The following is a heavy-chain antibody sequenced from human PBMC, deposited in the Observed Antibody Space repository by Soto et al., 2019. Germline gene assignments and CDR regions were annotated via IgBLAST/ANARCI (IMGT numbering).Heavy chain of an antibody. D-gene: IGHD5-12*01. CDR2: ISGSGGST. CDR3: AKDGLRYSGYDSPIYGMDV. Sequence: GGSLRLSCAASGFTFSSYAMSWVRQAPGKGLEWVSAISGSGGSTYYADSVKGRFTISRDNSKNTLYLQMNSLRAEDTAVYYFAKDGLRYSGYDSPIYGMDVLGQEATLTVSS. CDR1: GFTFSSYA. V-gene: IGHV3-23*01. J-gene: IGHJ6*02.